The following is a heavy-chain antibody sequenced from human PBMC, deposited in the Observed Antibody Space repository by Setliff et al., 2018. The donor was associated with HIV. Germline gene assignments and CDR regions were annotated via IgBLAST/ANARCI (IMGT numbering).Heavy chain of an antibody. CDR3: ARDPGWANPEYFQH. V-gene: IGHV4-31*11. CDR2: IYYSGST. Sequence: SETLSLTCAVSGGSISSDAYYWSWIRQCPEKGLEWIGYIYYSGSTYYNPSLRSRITISVDSSKIQIFLKLTSVTAADTAVYHCARDPGWANPEYFQHWGQGTLVTVSS. D-gene: IGHD2-8*01. J-gene: IGHJ1*01. CDR1: GGSISSDAYY.